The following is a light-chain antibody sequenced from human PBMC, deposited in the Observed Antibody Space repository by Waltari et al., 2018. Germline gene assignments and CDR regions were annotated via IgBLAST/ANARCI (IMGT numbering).Light chain of an antibody. Sequence: ENVLTQSPGTLSLSPGDGATLSCRASQSVTSNYLAWYQQRPGQAPRLLIYGASRRATGIPDRFRGSGSGTDFTLTITTLEPEDFAVYDCQQYGNSPFTFGQGTNLEIK. V-gene: IGKV3-20*01. CDR3: QQYGNSPFT. CDR2: GAS. CDR1: QSVTSNY. J-gene: IGKJ2*01.